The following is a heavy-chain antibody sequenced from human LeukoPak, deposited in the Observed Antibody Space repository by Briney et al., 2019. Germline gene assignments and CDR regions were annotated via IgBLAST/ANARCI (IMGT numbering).Heavy chain of an antibody. J-gene: IGHJ4*02. CDR2: IRYDGSNK. D-gene: IGHD6-6*01. V-gene: IGHV3-30*02. CDR3: ATEGRSSSSGQLDY. Sequence: PGGSLRLFCAASGFTFSSYGMHWVRQAPGKGLEWVAFIRYDGSNKYYADSVKGRFTISRDNSKNTLYLQMNSLRAEDTAVYYCATEGRSSSSGQLDYWGQGTLVTVSS. CDR1: GFTFSSYG.